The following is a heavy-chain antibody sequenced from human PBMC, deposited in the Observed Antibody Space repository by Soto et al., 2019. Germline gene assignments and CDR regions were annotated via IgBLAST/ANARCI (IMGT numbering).Heavy chain of an antibody. Sequence: SETLSLTCTVSGGSISSSSYYWGWIRQPPGKGLEWIGSIYYSGSTYYNPSLKSRVTISVDTSKNQFSLKLSSVTAADTAVYYCARHARGPYDSSGYPDYWGQGTLVTVSS. CDR2: IYYSGST. D-gene: IGHD3-22*01. V-gene: IGHV4-39*01. CDR1: GGSISSSSYY. CDR3: ARHARGPYDSSGYPDY. J-gene: IGHJ4*02.